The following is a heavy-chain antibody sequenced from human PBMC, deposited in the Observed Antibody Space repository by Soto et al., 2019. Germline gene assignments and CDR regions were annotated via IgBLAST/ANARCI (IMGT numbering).Heavy chain of an antibody. CDR3: ARDQGIGAFDI. CDR2: IWYDGSNK. Sequence: GGSLRLSCAASGFTFSSYGIHWVRQAPGKGLEWVALIWYDGSNKYYAGSVKGRFTSSRDNSKNTLYLQMNSLRAEDTAVYYCARDQGIGAFDIWGQGTMVTVSS. J-gene: IGHJ3*02. V-gene: IGHV3-33*01. D-gene: IGHD2-21*01. CDR1: GFTFSSYG.